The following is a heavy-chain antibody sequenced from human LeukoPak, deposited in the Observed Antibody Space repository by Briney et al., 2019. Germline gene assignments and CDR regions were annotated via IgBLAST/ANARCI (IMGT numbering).Heavy chain of an antibody. CDR1: GYTFTSYG. D-gene: IGHD3-16*01. Sequence: ASVKVSCMASGYTFTSYGISWVRQAPGQGLEWMGWISAYNGNTNYAQKLQGRVTMTTDTSTSTAYMELRSLRSDDTAVYYCARDGRLTGPGGGFDYWGQGTLVTVSS. CDR2: ISAYNGNT. V-gene: IGHV1-18*04. CDR3: ARDGRLTGPGGGFDY. J-gene: IGHJ4*02.